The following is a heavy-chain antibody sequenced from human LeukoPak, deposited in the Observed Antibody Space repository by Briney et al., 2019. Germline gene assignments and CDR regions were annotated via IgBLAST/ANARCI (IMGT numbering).Heavy chain of an antibody. CDR3: ASTTGLHNWFDP. Sequence: GGSLRLSCAASGFTVSSNYMSWVRQAPGKGLEWVSVIYSGGSTYYADSVKGRFTISRDNSKNTLYLQMNSLRAEDTAVYYCASTTGLHNWFDPWGQGTLVTVSS. V-gene: IGHV3-53*01. J-gene: IGHJ5*02. CDR1: GFTVSSNY. D-gene: IGHD1-1*01. CDR2: IYSGGST.